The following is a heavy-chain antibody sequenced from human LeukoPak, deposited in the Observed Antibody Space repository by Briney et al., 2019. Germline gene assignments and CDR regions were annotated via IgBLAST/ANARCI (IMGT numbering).Heavy chain of an antibody. CDR1: GFTFSSYW. Sequence: GGSLRLSCAASGFTFSSYWMHWVRQAPGKGLVWVSRINSDGSSTNYADSVKGRFTISRDNAKNTLYLQMNSLRAEDTAVYYCAKADVPDNWYSLFDFWGPGTLVTVSS. V-gene: IGHV3-74*01. D-gene: IGHD1-26*01. J-gene: IGHJ4*02. CDR3: AKADVPDNWYSLFDF. CDR2: INSDGSST.